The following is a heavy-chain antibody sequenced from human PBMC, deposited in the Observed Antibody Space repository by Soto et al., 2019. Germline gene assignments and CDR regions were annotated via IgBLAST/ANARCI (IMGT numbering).Heavy chain of an antibody. J-gene: IGHJ1*01. CDR1: GYTFTSFD. V-gene: IGHV1-8*01. Sequence: QVRLLQSGAEVKKPGASVKVSCTASGYTFTSFDINWVRQATGQGLEWMGWMNPNSGNPGYAQRVQGRVTMTRNTSISTAYMELSSLRSEDTAVYYCAREGDPDGHWGQGTLVTVSS. CDR3: AREGDPDGH. CDR2: MNPNSGNP.